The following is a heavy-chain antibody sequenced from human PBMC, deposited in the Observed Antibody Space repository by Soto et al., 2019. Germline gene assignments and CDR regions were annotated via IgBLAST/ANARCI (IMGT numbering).Heavy chain of an antibody. CDR3: ARETSIAAADY. Sequence: QVQLVQSGAEVKKPGASVKVSCKASGYTFTSYGISWVRQAPGQGLEWMGWISAYNGNTNYAQKLQRRVTMTTYTSTSTAYMELRSLRSDVTAVYYCARETSIAAADYWGQGTLVTVSS. CDR2: ISAYNGNT. D-gene: IGHD6-13*01. CDR1: GYTFTSYG. V-gene: IGHV1-18*01. J-gene: IGHJ4*02.